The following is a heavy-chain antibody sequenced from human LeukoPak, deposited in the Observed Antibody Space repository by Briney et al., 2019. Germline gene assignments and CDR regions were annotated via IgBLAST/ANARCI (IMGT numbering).Heavy chain of an antibody. J-gene: IGHJ4*02. CDR1: GYSISSGYY. D-gene: IGHD2-2*01. CDR3: ARVRGYCSSTICYRYHLDH. CDR2: IYHSGST. V-gene: IGHV4-38-2*02. Sequence: SSETLSLTCTVSGYSISSGYYWGWIRQPPGKGLEWIGTIYHSGSTYYNPSLKSRVTISVDTSKNQFSLKLTSVTAADTAVYYCARVRGYCSSTICYRYHLDHWGQGTLVTVSS.